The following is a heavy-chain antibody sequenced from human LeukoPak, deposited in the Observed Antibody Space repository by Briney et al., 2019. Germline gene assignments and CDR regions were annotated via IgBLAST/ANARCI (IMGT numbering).Heavy chain of an antibody. V-gene: IGHV3-23*01. J-gene: IGHJ4*02. D-gene: IGHD3-22*01. CDR1: GFTFSSYA. CDR3: VKPMLSSDYYFDY. Sequence: GGSLRLSCAASGFTFSSYAMSWVRQAPGKGLEWVSTISVSGGSTYYADSVKGRFTISRDNSKNTLYLQMSSLRAEDTAVYYCVKPMLSSDYYFDYWGQGTLVTVSS. CDR2: ISVSGGST.